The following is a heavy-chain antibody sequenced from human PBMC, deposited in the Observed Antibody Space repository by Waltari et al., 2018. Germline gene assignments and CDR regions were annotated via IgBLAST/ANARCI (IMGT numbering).Heavy chain of an antibody. CDR2: IYYSGST. Sequence: QVQLQESGPGLVKPSETLSLTCTVSGGSISSYYWSWIRQPPGKGLEWIGYIYYSGSTNYNPSLKSRVTISVDTSKNQFSLKLRSVTAADTAVYYCARRGKVPATLGSYWYFDLWGRGTLVTVSS. D-gene: IGHD2-2*01. V-gene: IGHV4-59*01. J-gene: IGHJ2*01. CDR1: GGSISSYY. CDR3: ARRGKVPATLGSYWYFDL.